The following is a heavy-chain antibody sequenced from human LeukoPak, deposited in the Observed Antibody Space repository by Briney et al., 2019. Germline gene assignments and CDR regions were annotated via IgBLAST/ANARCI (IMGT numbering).Heavy chain of an antibody. J-gene: IGHJ4*02. CDR3: ARAYYESSAYRHAVYFDY. V-gene: IGHV1-46*02. Sequence: GVSVKVSCKASGYTFNSSYMHWVRQAPGQGLEWMGIINPSDDSTRYAQKFQGRVTMTKDTSTNTVYMHLSSLSSDDTAVYYCARAYYESSAYRHAVYFDYWGQGTLVTVSS. CDR2: INPSDDST. CDR1: GYTFNSSY. D-gene: IGHD3-22*01.